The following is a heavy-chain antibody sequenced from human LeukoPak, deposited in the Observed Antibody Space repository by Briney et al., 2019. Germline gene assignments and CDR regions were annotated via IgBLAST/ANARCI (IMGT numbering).Heavy chain of an antibody. Sequence: GGSLRLSCAASGFSFSSYAMSWVRQAPGKGLEWVSSISGGGGGTHYAASVKGRFTISRDNSKNTLYLQMNSLRAEDTAVYYCAKDAYSSSWYSDYWGQGTLVTVSS. D-gene: IGHD6-13*01. J-gene: IGHJ4*02. CDR1: GFSFSSYA. CDR3: AKDAYSSSWYSDY. CDR2: ISGGGGGT. V-gene: IGHV3-23*01.